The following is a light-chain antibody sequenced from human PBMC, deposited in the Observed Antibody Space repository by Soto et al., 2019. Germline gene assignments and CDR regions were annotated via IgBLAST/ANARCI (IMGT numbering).Light chain of an antibody. CDR2: TND. J-gene: IGLJ3*02. V-gene: IGLV1-47*02. CDR1: SSNIGRNP. CDR3: AAWDDSLSGPV. Sequence: QAVVTQPPSASRTPGQRVTISCSGSSSNIGRNPVYWYQQVPGTAPKLLFYTNDQRPSGVPDRFSGSKSVTSASLAISGLRSEDEADYYCAAWDDSLSGPVFGGGTKLTVL.